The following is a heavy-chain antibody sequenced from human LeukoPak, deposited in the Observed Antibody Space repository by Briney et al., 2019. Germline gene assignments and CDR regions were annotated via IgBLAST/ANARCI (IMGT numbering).Heavy chain of an antibody. CDR2: IYYSGST. CDR3: ARFWWELLPPDY. D-gene: IGHD1-26*01. CDR1: GGSISSSSYY. Sequence: SETLSLTCTVSGGSISSSSYYWGWIRQPPGKGLEWIGSIYYSGSTYYNPSLKSRVTISVDTSKNQFSLKLSSVTAADTAVYYCARFWWELLPPDYWCQGTLVTVSS. V-gene: IGHV4-39*01. J-gene: IGHJ4*02.